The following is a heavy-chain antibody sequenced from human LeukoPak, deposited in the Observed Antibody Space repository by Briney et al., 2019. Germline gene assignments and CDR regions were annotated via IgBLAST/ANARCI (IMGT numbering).Heavy chain of an antibody. CDR2: ITGSSSFI. V-gene: IGHV3-21*04. Sequence: GGSLRLSCAASGFTFSTYSMNWVRQAPGKGLEWVSSITGSSSFIYYADSVKGRFTISRDNAKNSLHLQMNSLRADDTAVYYCAKCLSGGSCYAAFDYWGQGTLVTVSS. CDR1: GFTFSTYS. D-gene: IGHD2-15*01. CDR3: AKCLSGGSCYAAFDY. J-gene: IGHJ4*02.